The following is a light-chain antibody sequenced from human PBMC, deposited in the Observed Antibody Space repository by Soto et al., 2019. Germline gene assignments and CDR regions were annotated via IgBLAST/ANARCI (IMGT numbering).Light chain of an antibody. Sequence: EIVLTQSPGTLSLSPGERATLSCRASQSVPSTYLAWYQQRPGQAPRLLIYGVSTRAPGIPDRFSGSGSGTDFTLTISSLEPEDFAVYFCQQYSHAPPFTFVPGTKVDFK. V-gene: IGKV3-20*01. CDR2: GVS. CDR3: QQYSHAPPFT. J-gene: IGKJ3*01. CDR1: QSVPSTY.